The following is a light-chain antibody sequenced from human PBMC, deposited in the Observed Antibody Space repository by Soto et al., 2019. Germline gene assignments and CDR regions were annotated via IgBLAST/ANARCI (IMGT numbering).Light chain of an antibody. J-gene: IGLJ1*01. Sequence: QSVMTPPPSVSAAPGQKVTISCSGSSSNIGGNSVSWYQQLPGTAPKLLIYDDNKRPSGIPDRFSGSKSGTSANLGITGLQTGDEADYYCGAWDSSLSAYVFGTGTKVTVL. CDR3: GAWDSSLSAYV. CDR1: SSNIGGNS. CDR2: DDN. V-gene: IGLV1-51*01.